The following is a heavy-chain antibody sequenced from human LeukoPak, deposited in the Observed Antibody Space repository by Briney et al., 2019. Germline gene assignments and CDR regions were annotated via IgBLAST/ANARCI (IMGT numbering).Heavy chain of an antibody. CDR3: ARRIAVTKYYFDD. J-gene: IGHJ4*02. CDR2: IYYSGST. CDR1: GGSISSSNYY. Sequence: SETLSLTCTVSGGSISSSNYYWGWIRQPPGKGLEWIGSIYYSGSTYYNPSLKSRVTICVYKAKNQFSLKLSSVTAADTAVYYCARRIAVTKYYFDDWGQGTPVTVSS. D-gene: IGHD6-19*01. V-gene: IGHV4-39*01.